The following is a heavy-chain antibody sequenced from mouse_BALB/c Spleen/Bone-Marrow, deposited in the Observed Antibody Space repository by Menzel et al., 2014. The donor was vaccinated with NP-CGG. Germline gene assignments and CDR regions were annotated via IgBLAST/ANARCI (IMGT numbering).Heavy chain of an antibody. CDR1: GFTFIAYT. D-gene: IGHD2-14*01. CDR3: ARHGEERPVLAMDY. CDR2: INNGGGST. V-gene: IGHV5-12-2*01. Sequence: EVNLEESGGGLVEPGGSLKLSCAASGFTFIAYTMSWVRQTPEKRLEWVAYINNGGGSTYYPDTVKGRFTISRDNAKNTLYLQMSSLKSEDTAMYYCARHGEERPVLAMDYWGQGTSVTVSS. J-gene: IGHJ4*01.